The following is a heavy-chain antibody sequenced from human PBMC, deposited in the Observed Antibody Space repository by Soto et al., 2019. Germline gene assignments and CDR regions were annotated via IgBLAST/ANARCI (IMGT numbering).Heavy chain of an antibody. Sequence: QVQLVESGGGVVQPGRSLRLSCVASGLTFSSYGMHWVRQAPGKGLESVAVIWYDGGNKYYADSVKGRFTISRDNSKNTLYLQMNILGAEDTAVYYCARDSGVGSYAFDYWGQGTLVTVSS. J-gene: IGHJ4*02. CDR3: ARDSGVGSYAFDY. V-gene: IGHV3-33*01. D-gene: IGHD1-26*01. CDR2: IWYDGGNK. CDR1: GLTFSSYG.